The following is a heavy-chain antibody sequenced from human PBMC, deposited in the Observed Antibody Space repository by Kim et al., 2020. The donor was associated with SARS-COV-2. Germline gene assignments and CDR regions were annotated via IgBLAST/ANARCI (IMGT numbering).Heavy chain of an antibody. D-gene: IGHD3-10*01. CDR2: IAYDGSHI. CDR1: GFTFSAHA. CDR3: LAEIGSRSFDH. J-gene: IGHJ4*02. V-gene: IGHV3-30*04. Sequence: GGSLRLSCAASGFTFSAHALHWVRQAPGKGLEWVAHIAYDGSHISYPDSVKGRFIISRDDTKSTPYLQMNSLRPEDTAVYYCLAEIGSRSFDHWGQGTLVTVSS.